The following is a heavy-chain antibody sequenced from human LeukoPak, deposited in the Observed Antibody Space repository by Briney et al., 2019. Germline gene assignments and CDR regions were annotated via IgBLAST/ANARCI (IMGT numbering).Heavy chain of an antibody. J-gene: IGHJ4*02. V-gene: IGHV1-2*02. CDR2: INPNSGGT. CDR1: GYTFTGYY. Sequence: ASVKVSCKASGYTFTGYYMHWVRQAPGQGLEWMGWINPNSGGTNYAQKFQGRVTMTRDTSISTAYMELSRLRSDDTAVYYCARVGYSYRMPDFDYWGQGTLVTVSS. D-gene: IGHD5-18*01. CDR3: ARVGYSYRMPDFDY.